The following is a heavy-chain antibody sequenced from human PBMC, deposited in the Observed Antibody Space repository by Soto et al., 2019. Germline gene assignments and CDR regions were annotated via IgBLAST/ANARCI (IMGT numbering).Heavy chain of an antibody. V-gene: IGHV3-23*01. D-gene: IGHD5-12*01. J-gene: IGHJ4*02. CDR3: AKDRGGVATITEFDY. Sequence: PGGSLRLSCAASGFTFSSYAMSWVRKAPGKGLAWVSAIIGGGGSTYYADSVKGRFTISRDNSKNTLYLQMNSLRAEDTAVYFCAKDRGGVATITEFDYWGQGALVTVSS. CDR2: IIGGGGST. CDR1: GFTFSSYA.